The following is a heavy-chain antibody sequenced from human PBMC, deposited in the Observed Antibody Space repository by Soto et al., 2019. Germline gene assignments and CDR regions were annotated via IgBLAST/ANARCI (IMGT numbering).Heavy chain of an antibody. CDR2: IYTSGST. CDR1: GFIVSSNY. V-gene: IGHV3-66*01. J-gene: IGHJ3*01. Sequence: EVQLVESGGGLVQPGGSLRLSCAASGFIVSSNYMSWVRQAPGKWLEWVSVIYTSGSTYYADSVKGRFTISRDNSKNIVYLQMNSLRAEDTAVYYCARGDGALDVWGQGTLFTVS. CDR3: ARGDGALDV. D-gene: IGHD1-26*01.